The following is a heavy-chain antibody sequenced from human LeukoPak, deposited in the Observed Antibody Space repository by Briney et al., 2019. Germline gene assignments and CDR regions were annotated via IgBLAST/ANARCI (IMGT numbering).Heavy chain of an antibody. CDR1: GITFSSYA. D-gene: IGHD1-26*01. Sequence: GGSLRLSCAASGITFSSYAMSWVRQAPGKGLEWVSAISGSGGSTYYADSVKGRFTISRDNSKNTLYLQMNSLRAEDTAVYYCAKDRRSGSYFPSDYWGQGTLVTVSS. CDR2: ISGSGGST. J-gene: IGHJ4*02. V-gene: IGHV3-23*01. CDR3: AKDRRSGSYFPSDY.